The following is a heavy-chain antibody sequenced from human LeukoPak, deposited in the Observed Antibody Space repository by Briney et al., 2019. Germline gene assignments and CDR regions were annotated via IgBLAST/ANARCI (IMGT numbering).Heavy chain of an antibody. CDR2: INPNSGGT. V-gene: IGHV1-2*02. CDR3: ARAGGYYYDSSGYEFDY. J-gene: IGHJ4*02. Sequence: ASVKVSCKASGYTFTGYYMHWVRQAPGQGLEWMGWINPNSGGTNYAQKFQGRVTMTRDTSISTAYMELSRLRSDDTAVYYCARAGGYYYDSSGYEFDYWGQGTLVTVSS. D-gene: IGHD3-22*01. CDR1: GYTFTGYY.